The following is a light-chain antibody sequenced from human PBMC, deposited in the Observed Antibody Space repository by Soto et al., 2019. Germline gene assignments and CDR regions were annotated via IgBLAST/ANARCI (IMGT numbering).Light chain of an antibody. CDR1: QSISPW. CDR2: KAS. V-gene: IGKV1-5*03. CDR3: QHYNSGTV. Sequence: DIQMTQSPSTLSASVGDRVTITGRASQSISPWLAWYQQKPGKAPKLLIQKASSLESGVPSRFSGSGSGTEFHLTISSLQADDFATYYCQHYNSGTVFGQGTKLEI. J-gene: IGKJ2*01.